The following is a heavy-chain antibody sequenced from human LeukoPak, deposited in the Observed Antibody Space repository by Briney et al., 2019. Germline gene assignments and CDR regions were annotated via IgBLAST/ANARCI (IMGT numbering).Heavy chain of an antibody. CDR2: ISYDGSNK. CDR1: GFTFSSYG. J-gene: IGHJ6*02. CDR3: ARGGYCSSTSCYENYYYGMDV. V-gene: IGHV3-30*03. D-gene: IGHD2-2*01. Sequence: TGRSLRLSCAASGFTFSSYGMHWVRQAPGKGLEWVAVISYDGSNKYYADSVKGRFTISRDNAKNSLYLQMNSLRAEDTAVYYCARGGYCSSTSCYENYYYGMDVWGQGTTVTVSS.